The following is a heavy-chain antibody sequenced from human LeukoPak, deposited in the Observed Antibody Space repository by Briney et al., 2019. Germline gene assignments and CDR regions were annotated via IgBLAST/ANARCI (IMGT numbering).Heavy chain of an antibody. Sequence: PGGSLRLSCAASGFTFSGYAMSWVRQAPGKGLDWVALIWYDGDRRYCADSVKGRFTISGENSTNTVYLQVNSLRAEDTAVYYCARGEISVLGYYDYYYAMDVWGQGNTVTVSS. CDR1: GFTFSGYA. D-gene: IGHD3-16*01. CDR2: IWYDGDRR. CDR3: ARGEISVLGYYDYYYAMDV. J-gene: IGHJ6*02. V-gene: IGHV3-33*08.